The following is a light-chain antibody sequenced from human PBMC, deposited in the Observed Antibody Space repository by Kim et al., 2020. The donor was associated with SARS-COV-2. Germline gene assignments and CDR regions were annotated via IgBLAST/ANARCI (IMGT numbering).Light chain of an antibody. V-gene: IGLV3-1*01. CDR1: KLGDKY. J-gene: IGLJ3*02. CDR3: QAWDSTTVV. CDR2: HDA. Sequence: SVSPGQTATIPCLGDKLGDKYASWYPQKPGQSPTLVLFHDATRPSGIPERFSGSNSGNTATLTIRGTPPMDEDDYYCQAWDSTTVVFGGGTKLTVL.